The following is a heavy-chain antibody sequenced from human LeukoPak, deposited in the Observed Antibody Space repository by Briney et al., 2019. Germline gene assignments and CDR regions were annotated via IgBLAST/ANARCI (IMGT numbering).Heavy chain of an antibody. J-gene: IGHJ4*02. CDR3: ARGPYSSRYDY. Sequence: SETLSLTCTVSGGSISSSYWSWIRQPPGKRLNWIGYIYYSGSTNYNPSLKSRVTMSVDTSKNQFSLNLSSVTAADTAVYYCARGPYSSRYDYWSQGTVVTVSS. CDR1: GGSISSSY. D-gene: IGHD6-13*01. V-gene: IGHV4-59*01. CDR2: IYYSGST.